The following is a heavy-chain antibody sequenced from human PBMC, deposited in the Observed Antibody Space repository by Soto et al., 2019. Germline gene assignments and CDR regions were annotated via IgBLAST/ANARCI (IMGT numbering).Heavy chain of an antibody. V-gene: IGHV3-23*01. D-gene: IGHD3-16*01. Sequence: LRLSCAASGFTFSTFAMSWVRQAPGKGMERVSAISGSGGTTYNADSVKGRFTISRDNSKNTLYLQMNSLRAEDTAVYYCAKDGFRITFGGADRFDPWGKGTLVTVSS. CDR1: GFTFSTFA. CDR3: AKDGFRITFGGADRFDP. J-gene: IGHJ5*02. CDR2: ISGSGGTT.